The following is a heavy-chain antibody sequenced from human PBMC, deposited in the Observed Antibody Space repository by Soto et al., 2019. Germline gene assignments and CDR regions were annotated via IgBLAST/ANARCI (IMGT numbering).Heavy chain of an antibody. CDR2: IYTSGST. J-gene: IGHJ5*02. V-gene: IGHV4-4*07. Sequence: SETLSLTCTVSGGSISSYYWNWIRQPAGKGLEWIGRIYTSGSTNFNPSLKSRVTMSLGTSKNQFSLKLSSVTAADTAVYYCARALDCSSTSCYGFDPWGQGTLVTVSS. D-gene: IGHD2-2*01. CDR1: GGSISSYY. CDR3: ARALDCSSTSCYGFDP.